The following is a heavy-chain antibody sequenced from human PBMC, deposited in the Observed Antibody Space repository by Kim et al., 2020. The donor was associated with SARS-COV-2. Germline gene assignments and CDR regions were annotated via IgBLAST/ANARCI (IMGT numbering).Heavy chain of an antibody. Sequence: YSPSFQGQVTISADKSINTAYLQWSSLKASDTAMYYCARLTASGSPIADYWGQGTLVTVSS. V-gene: IGHV5-51*01. J-gene: IGHJ4*02. D-gene: IGHD3-10*01. CDR3: ARLTASGSPIADY.